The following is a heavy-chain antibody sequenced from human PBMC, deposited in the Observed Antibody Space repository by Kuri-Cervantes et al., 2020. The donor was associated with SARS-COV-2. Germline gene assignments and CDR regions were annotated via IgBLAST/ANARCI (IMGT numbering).Heavy chain of an antibody. D-gene: IGHD3-10*01. Sequence: SETLSLTCTVSGGPISSSSYYWGWIRQPPGKGPEWIGSIYYSGSTYYNPSLKSRVTISVDTSKNQFSLKLSSVTAADTAVYYCARQGTGYYGSGSYYYYYYGMDVWGQGTTVTVSS. V-gene: IGHV4-39*01. CDR2: IYYSGST. J-gene: IGHJ6*02. CDR1: GGPISSSSYY. CDR3: ARQGTGYYGSGSYYYYYYGMDV.